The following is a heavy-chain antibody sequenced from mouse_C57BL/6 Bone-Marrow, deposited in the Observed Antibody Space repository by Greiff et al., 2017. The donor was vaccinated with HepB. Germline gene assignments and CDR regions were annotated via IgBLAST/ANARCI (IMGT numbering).Heavy chain of an antibody. J-gene: IGHJ1*03. CDR3: ARGLRRGYFDV. CDR2: ISSGSSTI. V-gene: IGHV5-17*01. D-gene: IGHD1-2*01. CDR1: GFTFSDYG. Sequence: EVHLVESGGGLVKPGGSLKLSCAASGFTFSDYGMHWVRQAPEKGLEWVAYISSGSSTIYYADTVKGRFTISRDNAKNTLFLQMTSLRSEDTAMYYCARGLRRGYFDVWGTGTTVTVSS.